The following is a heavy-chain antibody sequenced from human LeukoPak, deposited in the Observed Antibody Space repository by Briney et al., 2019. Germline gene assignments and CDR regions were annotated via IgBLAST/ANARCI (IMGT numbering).Heavy chain of an antibody. CDR1: GGSFSGYY. CDR2: INHSGST. D-gene: IGHD6-19*01. V-gene: IGHV4-34*01. J-gene: IGHJ5*02. Sequence: SETLSLTCAVYGGSFSGYYWSWIRQPPGKGLEWIGEINHSGSTNCNPSLKSRVTISVDTSKNQFSLKLSSVTAADTAVYYCASAGIAVAGTANWFDPWGQGTLVTVSS. CDR3: ASAGIAVAGTANWFDP.